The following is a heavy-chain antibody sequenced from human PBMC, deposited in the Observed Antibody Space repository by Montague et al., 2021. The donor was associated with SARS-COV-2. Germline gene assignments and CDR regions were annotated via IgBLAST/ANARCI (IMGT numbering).Heavy chain of an antibody. V-gene: IGHV4-61*02. Sequence: TLSLTCTVSGGSISSGSYYWSWIRQPAGKGLEWIGRIYTSGSTNYNPSLKSRVTISVDTSKNQFSLKLSSVTAADTAVYYCAGESGSPTYYYYYSMDVWGQGTTVTVSS. D-gene: IGHD1-26*01. CDR1: GGSISSGSYY. CDR3: AGESGSPTYYYYYSMDV. J-gene: IGHJ6*02. CDR2: IYTSGST.